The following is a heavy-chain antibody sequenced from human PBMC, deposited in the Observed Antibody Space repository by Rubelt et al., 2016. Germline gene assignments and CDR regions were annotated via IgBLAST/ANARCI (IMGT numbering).Heavy chain of an antibody. D-gene: IGHD1-26*01. J-gene: IGHJ4*02. CDR3: ARDLVGATDEFDY. V-gene: IGHV1-69*01. Sequence: KFQGRVTITADESTSTAYMELSSLRSEDTAVYYCARDLVGATDEFDYWGQGTLVTVSS.